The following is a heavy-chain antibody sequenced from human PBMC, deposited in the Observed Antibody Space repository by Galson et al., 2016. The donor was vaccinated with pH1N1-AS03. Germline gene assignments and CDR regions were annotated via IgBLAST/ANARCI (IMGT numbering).Heavy chain of an antibody. Sequence: SLRLSCAASGFTFSSYAMSWVRQAPGKGLEWVSAIAGGGVTTYYADSVKGRFTISRDNSKNTLYLRINSLRAEDTAIYYCAKVSLGYCAYWGQATLVPVSS. V-gene: IGHV3-23*01. J-gene: IGHJ4*02. CDR1: GFTFSSYA. CDR2: IAGGGVTT. D-gene: IGHD2-15*01. CDR3: AKVSLGYCAY.